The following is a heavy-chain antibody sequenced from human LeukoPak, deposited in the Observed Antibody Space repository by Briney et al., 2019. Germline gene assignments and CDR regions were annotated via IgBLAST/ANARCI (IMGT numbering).Heavy chain of an antibody. V-gene: IGHV3-30-3*01. J-gene: IGHJ4*02. Sequence: PGGSLRLSCAASGFTFSTYAMHWVRQAPGKGLEWVAVISYDGNNKNYADSVKGRFTISRDNSKNTLYLQMNSLRAEDTAVYYCASRDGYNLYYFDYWGQGTLVTVSS. CDR2: ISYDGNNK. CDR1: GFTFSTYA. D-gene: IGHD5-24*01. CDR3: ASRDGYNLYYFDY.